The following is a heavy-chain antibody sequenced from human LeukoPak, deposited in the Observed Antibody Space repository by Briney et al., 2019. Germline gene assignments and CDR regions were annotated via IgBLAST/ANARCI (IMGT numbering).Heavy chain of an antibody. CDR1: SDPITNNY. J-gene: IGHJ4*02. V-gene: IGHV4-59*01. CDR3: ARGGWSLDY. Sequence: SETLSLTCTVSSDPITNNYWLWLREPLGKGLEWIGYIYYSGNTNYNPSLKRRVTISVDTSKHQLSLKERSVTTADTAVYYCARGGWSLDYSGQGALVTVSS. CDR2: IYYSGNT. D-gene: IGHD6-19*01.